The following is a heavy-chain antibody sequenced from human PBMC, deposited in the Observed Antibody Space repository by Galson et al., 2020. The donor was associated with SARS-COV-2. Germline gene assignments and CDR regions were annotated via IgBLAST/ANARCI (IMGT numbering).Heavy chain of an antibody. J-gene: IGHJ5*02. CDR1: GCNLTEFS. Sequence: ASVKVPCKVSGCNLTEFSMHWVRQAPGTGLEWMGGFDPEDGETIYAQKFQGRVTMTEDTSTDTAYMGLSSLRSEDTALYYCATGPVTTFFRWFDPWGQGTLVTVSS. CDR3: ATGPVTTFFRWFDP. V-gene: IGHV1-24*01. CDR2: FDPEDGET. D-gene: IGHD4-17*01.